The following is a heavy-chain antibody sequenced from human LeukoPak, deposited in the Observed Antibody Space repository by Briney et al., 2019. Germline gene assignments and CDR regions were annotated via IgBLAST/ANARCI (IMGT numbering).Heavy chain of an antibody. CDR2: ISGSGGST. V-gene: IGHV3-23*01. Sequence: PGGSLRLSCAASGFTFSDYAMSWVRQAPGKGLEWVSAISGSGGSTYYADSVKGRFTISRDNSKNTLYLQMNSLRAEDTAVYYCAKDGYSSGWYNWFDPWGQGTLVTVSS. CDR1: GFTFSDYA. J-gene: IGHJ5*02. CDR3: AKDGYSSGWYNWFDP. D-gene: IGHD6-19*01.